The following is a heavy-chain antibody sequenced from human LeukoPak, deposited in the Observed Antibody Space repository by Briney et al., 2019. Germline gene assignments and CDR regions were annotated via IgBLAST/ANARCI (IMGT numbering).Heavy chain of an antibody. CDR1: GDSISSYY. V-gene: IGHV4-59*08. D-gene: IGHD3-10*01. Sequence: SETLSLTCTVSGDSISSYYWSWLRQPPGKGLEWIGYIYYSGSTNYHPSLKSRVTISVDTSKNQFSLKLSSVTAADTAVYYCARSDRDNRGLFCFDPWGQGTLVTVSS. CDR2: IYYSGST. J-gene: IGHJ5*02. CDR3: ARSDRDNRGLFCFDP.